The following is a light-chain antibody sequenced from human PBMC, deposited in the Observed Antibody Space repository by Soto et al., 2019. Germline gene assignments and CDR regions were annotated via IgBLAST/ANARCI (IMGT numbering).Light chain of an antibody. CDR2: DAS. CDR1: QSVRSY. V-gene: IGKV3-11*01. Sequence: ESMLTQSPATLSLSPGKRATLSCRASQSVRSYLAWYQQKPGQAPGLLIYDASNRAPGIPARFSGSGSGTDFTLTTSSLEPDAFAVYYCQQRSSWPRITFGKGTRLEIK. CDR3: QQRSSWPRIT. J-gene: IGKJ5*01.